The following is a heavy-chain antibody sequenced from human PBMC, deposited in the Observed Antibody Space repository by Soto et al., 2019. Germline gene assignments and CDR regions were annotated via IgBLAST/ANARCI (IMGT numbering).Heavy chain of an antibody. Sequence: PSETRSLTCTVSGGSINSYFWTWLRQPPGRGLECIAYIDDSGTTTYSPSLRSRVAISVDTSTNQFSLNLKSVTAADTAVYYCARGGSSGWYLDYWGLGTLVTVSS. V-gene: IGHV4-59*01. CDR2: IDDSGTT. CDR3: ARGGSSGWYLDY. CDR1: GGSINSYF. D-gene: IGHD6-19*01. J-gene: IGHJ4*02.